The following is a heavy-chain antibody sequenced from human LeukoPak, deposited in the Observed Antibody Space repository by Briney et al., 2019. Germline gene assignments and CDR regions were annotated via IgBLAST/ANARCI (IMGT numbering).Heavy chain of an antibody. CDR2: INPSGGST. D-gene: IGHD3-22*01. Sequence: ASVKVSCKASGYTFTSYYMHWVRQAPGQGLEWMGIINPSGGSTSYAQKFQGRVTMTRDTSKNQFSLKLSSVTAADTAVYYCARQNDSSGYYYGYWGQGTLVTVSS. V-gene: IGHV1-46*01. CDR1: GYTFTSYY. J-gene: IGHJ4*02. CDR3: ARQNDSSGYYYGY.